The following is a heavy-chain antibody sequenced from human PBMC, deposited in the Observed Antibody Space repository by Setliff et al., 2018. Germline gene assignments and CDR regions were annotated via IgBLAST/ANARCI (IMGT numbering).Heavy chain of an antibody. CDR3: ARGHCSSGECPNYFDP. D-gene: IGHD2-15*01. CDR1: GGFIRDYY. Sequence: TSETLSLTCTVSGGFIRDYYWNWIRQSPGKGLEWIGYIYYRGTTNYNSSLKSRVTISIDMSKNQFSLKLSSATAADTAVYYCARGHCSSGECPNYFDPWGQGTQVTVSS. V-gene: IGHV4-59*01. J-gene: IGHJ5*02. CDR2: IYYRGTT.